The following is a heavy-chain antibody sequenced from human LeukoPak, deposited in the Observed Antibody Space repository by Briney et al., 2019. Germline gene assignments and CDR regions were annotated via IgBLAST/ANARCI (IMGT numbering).Heavy chain of an antibody. V-gene: IGHV4-61*02. J-gene: IGHJ4*02. Sequence: PSETLSLTCTVSGGSISSGPYYWNWIRQPAGKGLEWIGRIYTSGSTNYNPSLKSRVTISADTSKNQFSLKLSSVTAADTAVYYCARSLDYYDSSGYYPFDYWGQGTLVTVSS. D-gene: IGHD3-22*01. CDR3: ARSLDYYDSSGYYPFDY. CDR1: GGSISSGPYY. CDR2: IYTSGST.